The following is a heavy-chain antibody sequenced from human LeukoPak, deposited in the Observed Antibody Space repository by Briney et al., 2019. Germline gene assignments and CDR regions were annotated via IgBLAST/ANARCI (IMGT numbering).Heavy chain of an antibody. CDR2: VKQDGTEK. J-gene: IGHJ4*02. Sequence: GGSLRLSCAVSGFTFSTYWMSWVRQVPGKGLEWVANVKQDGTEKYYVDSVKGRFTISRDNAKNSLYLQMNSLRAEDTAVYFCARPYRSGWYIQYYFDHWGQGTLVTVSS. CDR1: GFTFSTYW. V-gene: IGHV3-7*01. CDR3: ARPYRSGWYIQYYFDH. D-gene: IGHD6-13*01.